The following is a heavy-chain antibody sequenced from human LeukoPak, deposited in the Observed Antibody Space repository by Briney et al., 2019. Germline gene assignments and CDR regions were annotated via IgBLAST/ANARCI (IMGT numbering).Heavy chain of an antibody. V-gene: IGHV4-59*01. Sequence: PSETLSLTCTVSGGSISSYYWSWIRQPPGQGLEWIGYIYYSGSTNYNPSLKSRVTISVDTSKNQFSLKLSSVTAADTAVYYCARALLRPNAFDIWGQGTMVTVSS. CDR2: IYYSGST. J-gene: IGHJ3*02. CDR3: ARALLRPNAFDI. CDR1: GGSISSYY. D-gene: IGHD3-3*01.